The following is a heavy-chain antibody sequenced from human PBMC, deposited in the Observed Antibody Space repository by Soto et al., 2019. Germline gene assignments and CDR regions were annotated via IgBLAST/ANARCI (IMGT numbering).Heavy chain of an antibody. Sequence: SVKVSCKASGCTFSSYTVRWVRQAPGQGLEWVGGIFPISGTTNYAQKFQGRVTMTEDTSTDTAYMELSSLRSEDTAVYYCATVRIQLWFFDYWGQGTLVTVSS. CDR2: IFPISGTT. J-gene: IGHJ4*02. CDR3: ATVRIQLWFFDY. D-gene: IGHD5-18*01. CDR1: GCTFSSYT. V-gene: IGHV1-69*06.